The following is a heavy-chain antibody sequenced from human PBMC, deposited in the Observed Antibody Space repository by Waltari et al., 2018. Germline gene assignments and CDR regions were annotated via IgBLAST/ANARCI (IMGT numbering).Heavy chain of an antibody. V-gene: IGHV2-26*04. D-gene: IGHD6-13*01. J-gene: IGHJ6*02. Sequence: QVTLKESGPVLVKPTETLTLTCTVSGFSLSNARMGVSWLRQPPGKALEWLAHIFSNDEKSYSTSLKSRLTISKDTSKSQVVLTMTNMDPVDTATYYCAWLPFLEYSSSSIWGMDVWGQGTTVTVSS. CDR3: AWLPFLEYSSSSIWGMDV. CDR1: GFSLSNARMG. CDR2: IFSNDEK.